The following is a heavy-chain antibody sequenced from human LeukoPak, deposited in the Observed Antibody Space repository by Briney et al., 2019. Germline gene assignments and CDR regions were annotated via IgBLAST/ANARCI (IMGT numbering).Heavy chain of an antibody. D-gene: IGHD3-22*01. Sequence: GASVKVSCKASGGTFSSYAISWVRQAPGQGLEWMGGIIPIFGTANYAQKFQGRVTITTDESTSTAYMELSSLRSEDTAVYYCARDHYYDSSGYFSENPPGEPDYWGQGTLVTVSS. CDR1: GGTFSSYA. V-gene: IGHV1-69*05. CDR2: IIPIFGTA. CDR3: ARDHYYDSSGYFSENPPGEPDY. J-gene: IGHJ4*02.